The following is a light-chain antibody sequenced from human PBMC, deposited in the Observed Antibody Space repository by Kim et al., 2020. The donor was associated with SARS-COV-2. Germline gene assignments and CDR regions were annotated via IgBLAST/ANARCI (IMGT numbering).Light chain of an antibody. CDR1: QSVSSNY. CDR3: QQYGSSRT. CDR2: STS. J-gene: IGKJ2*01. V-gene: IGKV3-20*01. Sequence: IVLTQSPGTLSLSPGERATLSCRASQSVSSNYLAWYQQKPGQAPRLLIYSTSSRATGIPDRFSGSGSGTDFTLTVSRLEPEDFAVYYCQQYGSSRTFGQGTKLEI.